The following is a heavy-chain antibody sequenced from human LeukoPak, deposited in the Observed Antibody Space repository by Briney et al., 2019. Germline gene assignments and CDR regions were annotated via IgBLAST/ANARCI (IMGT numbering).Heavy chain of an antibody. D-gene: IGHD2-15*01. J-gene: IGHJ4*02. CDR1: GFSFSYYG. CDR3: AKGMTPDY. CDR2: ISGSGGST. Sequence: GRSLRLSCAASGFSFSYYGMHWVRQAPGKGLEWVSAISGSGGSTYYADSVKGRFTISRDNSKNTLYLQMNSLRAEDTAVYYCAKGMTPDYWGQGTLVTVSS. V-gene: IGHV3-23*01.